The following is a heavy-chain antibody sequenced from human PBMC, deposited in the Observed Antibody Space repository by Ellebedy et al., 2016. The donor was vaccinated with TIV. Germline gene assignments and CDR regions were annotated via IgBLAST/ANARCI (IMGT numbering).Heavy chain of an antibody. V-gene: IGHV1-18*01. CDR2: ISAYNGNT. CDR3: ARCKYYYDSSGLLPWFDP. J-gene: IGHJ5*02. Sequence: AASVKVSCKASGYTFTSFGISWARQAPGQGLEWMGWISAYNGNTNYAPKLQGRVTMTTDTSTSTAYMELRSLRSDDTAVYYCARCKYYYDSSGLLPWFDPWGQGTLVTVSS. CDR1: GYTFTSFG. D-gene: IGHD3-22*01.